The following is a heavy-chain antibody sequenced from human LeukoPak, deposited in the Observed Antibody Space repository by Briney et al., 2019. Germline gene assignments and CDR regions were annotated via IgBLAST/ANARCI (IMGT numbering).Heavy chain of an antibody. D-gene: IGHD5-12*01. J-gene: IGHJ4*02. CDR3: ARDPPRYSGYDVTFDY. V-gene: IGHV1-18*01. CDR2: ISAYNGNT. CDR1: GYTFTSYG. Sequence: GASVKVSCKASGYTFTSYGISWVRQAPGQGLEWMGWISAYNGNTNYAQKLQGRVTMTTDTSTSTAYMELRSLRSDDTAVYYCARDPPRYSGYDVTFDYWGQGTLVTVSS.